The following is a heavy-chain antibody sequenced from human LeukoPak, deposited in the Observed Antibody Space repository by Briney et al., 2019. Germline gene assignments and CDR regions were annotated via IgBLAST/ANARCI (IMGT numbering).Heavy chain of an antibody. CDR3: ARGRRSGGSCYSDY. Sequence: GASVKVSCKASGYTFTGYYMHWVRQAPGQGLEWMGRINPNSGGTNYAQKFQGRVTMTRGTSISTAYMELSRLRSDDTAVYYCARGRRSGGSCYSDYWGQGTLVTVSS. D-gene: IGHD2-15*01. V-gene: IGHV1-2*06. CDR1: GYTFTGYY. J-gene: IGHJ4*02. CDR2: INPNSGGT.